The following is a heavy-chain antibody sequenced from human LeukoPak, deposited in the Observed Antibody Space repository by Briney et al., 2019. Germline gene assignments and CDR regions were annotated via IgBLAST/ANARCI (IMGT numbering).Heavy chain of an antibody. CDR3: ATFYGDYASSAGR. D-gene: IGHD4-17*01. V-gene: IGHV3-74*01. J-gene: IGHJ4*02. CDR1: GFTFSSYW. CDR2: INSDGLST. Sequence: GGSLRLSCAASGFTFSSYWMHWVRQGPEKGLMWVSRINSDGLSTSYADSVKGRFTISRDNAKNTVYLQMNSLRAEDTAVYYCATFYGDYASSAGRWGQGILDTVSS.